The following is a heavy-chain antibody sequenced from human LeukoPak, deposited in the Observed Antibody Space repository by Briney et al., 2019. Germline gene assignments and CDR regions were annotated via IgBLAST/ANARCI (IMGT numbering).Heavy chain of an antibody. CDR1: GFTFSSYA. D-gene: IGHD3-22*01. J-gene: IGHJ4*02. Sequence: PGGSLRLSCAASGFTFSSYAMSWVRQAPGKGLEWVSAISGSGGSTYYADSVKGRFTISRDNSKNTLYLQMNSLRAEDTAVYYCARGMYYYDSSGYSNPLYWGQGTLVTVSS. CDR2: ISGSGGST. CDR3: ARGMYYYDSSGYSNPLY. V-gene: IGHV3-23*01.